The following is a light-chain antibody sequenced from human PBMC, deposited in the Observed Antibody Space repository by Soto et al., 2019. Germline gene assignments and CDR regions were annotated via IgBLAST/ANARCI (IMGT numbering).Light chain of an antibody. J-gene: IGKJ4*01. V-gene: IGKV3-11*01. Sequence: EIVLTQSPATLSLSPGERATLSCRASQSVSSYLAWYQQKPGQAPRLLIYDASARATGIPARFSGSGSETDFTLTISSLEHEAFAVYYCQQRSNWPFGGGTKVEIK. CDR1: QSVSSY. CDR2: DAS. CDR3: QQRSNWP.